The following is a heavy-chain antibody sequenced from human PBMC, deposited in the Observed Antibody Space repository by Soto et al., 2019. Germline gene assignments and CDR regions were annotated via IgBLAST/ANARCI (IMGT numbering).Heavy chain of an antibody. J-gene: IGHJ6*02. CDR3: ARWNEVAIIKETPYYYYGMDV. CDR1: GGTLNSNT. D-gene: IGHD5-12*01. CDR2: ITPILGVT. Sequence: QVQLVQSGAEVKKPGSSVKVSWEASGGTLNSNTITWVRQAPGQGLEWVGKITPILGVTTYAQRFQGRVTITADKSTSAVYMDLSGLRSEDSAVYYCARWNEVAIIKETPYYYYGMDVWGQGTTVTVSS. V-gene: IGHV1-69*02.